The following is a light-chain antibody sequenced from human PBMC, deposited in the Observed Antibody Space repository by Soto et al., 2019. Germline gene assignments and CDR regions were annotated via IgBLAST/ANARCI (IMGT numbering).Light chain of an antibody. V-gene: IGLV1-47*01. J-gene: IGLJ1*01. CDR2: RSN. CDR3: AAWDESLSGYV. Sequence: QSVLTQPPSTSGTPGQRVTIDCSGSSSNIGSNYVYWYQHLPEPAPKVLIYRSNQRPSGVPERFSGSKSVTSASLAISGLRSEDEAGYDCAAWDESLSGYVFGTGTNVTV. CDR1: SSNIGSNY.